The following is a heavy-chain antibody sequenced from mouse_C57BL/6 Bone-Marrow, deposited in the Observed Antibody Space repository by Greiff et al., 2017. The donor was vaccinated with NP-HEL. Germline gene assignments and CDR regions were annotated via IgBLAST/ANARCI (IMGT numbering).Heavy chain of an antibody. Sequence: VQLQQSGAELARPGASVKLSCKASGYTFTSYGISWVKQRTGQGLEWIGEIYPRSGNTYYNEKFKGKATLTADKSSSTAYMELRSLTSEDSAVYFCARRGYYGHWYFDVWGTGTTVTVSS. J-gene: IGHJ1*03. CDR2: IYPRSGNT. CDR1: GYTFTSYG. D-gene: IGHD1-1*01. V-gene: IGHV1-81*01. CDR3: ARRGYYGHWYFDV.